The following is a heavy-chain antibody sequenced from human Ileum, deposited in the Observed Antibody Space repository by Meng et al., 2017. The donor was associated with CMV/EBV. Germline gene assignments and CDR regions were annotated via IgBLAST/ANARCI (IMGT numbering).Heavy chain of an antibody. V-gene: IGHV1-2*02. D-gene: IGHD5-12*01. Sequence: VRLAQSGTEVKKPGASVKVSRKASGYTFTDYYMHWVRQAPGQGLEWMGWIKPHSGDTKYEKKFQGRVTMTSDTSISTVYMELTRLTPDDTAIYYCAREIIMAARAFGYWGQGTLVTVSS. J-gene: IGHJ4*02. CDR3: AREIIMAARAFGY. CDR2: IKPHSGDT. CDR1: GYTFTDYY.